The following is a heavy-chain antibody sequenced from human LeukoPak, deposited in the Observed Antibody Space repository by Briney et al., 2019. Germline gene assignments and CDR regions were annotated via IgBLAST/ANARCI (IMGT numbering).Heavy chain of an antibody. CDR2: IWYDGSDK. CDR3: ARAGDAFDI. V-gene: IGHV3-33*01. Sequence: PGRSLRLSCAASGFTFSSYGMHWVRQAPGKGLEWVAVIWYDGSDKYYIDSVKGRFTISRDNSKNTLYLQMNSLRAEDTAIYYCARAGDAFDIWGQGTMVTVSS. J-gene: IGHJ3*02. CDR1: GFTFSSYG.